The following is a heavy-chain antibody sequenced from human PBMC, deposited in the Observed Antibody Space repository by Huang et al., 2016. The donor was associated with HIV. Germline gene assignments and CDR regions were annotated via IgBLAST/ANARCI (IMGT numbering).Heavy chain of an antibody. Sequence: QAQLVQSGAEVMKPGASVKDSCKASGYTFTDYGITWVRQAPGQGLVWMGWINTYSGKADDSERFQGRVTMTRETSTSTAYMELRRLRYDDTAVYYCAKDRLGANDALDIWGQGTVVTASS. CDR2: INTYSGKA. CDR1: GYTFTDYG. V-gene: IGHV1-18*01. CDR3: AKDRLGANDALDI. J-gene: IGHJ3*02. D-gene: IGHD6-6*01.